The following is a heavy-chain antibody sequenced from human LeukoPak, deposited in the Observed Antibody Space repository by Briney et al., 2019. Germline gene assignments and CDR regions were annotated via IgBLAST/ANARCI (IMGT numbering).Heavy chain of an antibody. D-gene: IGHD6-13*01. J-gene: IGHJ4*02. Sequence: SETLSLTCIVSGVSITNYYWTWIRQPPGEGLEWIGYVFYTGSTNYNPSLESRVTISVDTSKNQVSLKLTSMTAAGTAVYYCATYSTASVGFHYWGRGTLVTVSS. CDR3: ATYSTASVGFHY. CDR2: VFYTGST. CDR1: GVSITNYY. V-gene: IGHV4-59*01.